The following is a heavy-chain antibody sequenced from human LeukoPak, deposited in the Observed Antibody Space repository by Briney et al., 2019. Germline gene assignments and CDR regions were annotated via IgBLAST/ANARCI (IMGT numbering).Heavy chain of an antibody. V-gene: IGHV3-21*01. CDR1: GFTFSSYS. CDR3: ARVARRYCSGGSCYSDY. Sequence: PGGSLRLSCAASGFTFSSYSMNWVRQAPGKGLEWGSSISSSSSYIYYADSVKGRFTISRDNAKNSLYLQMNSLRAEDTAVYYCARVARRYCSGGSCYSDYWGQRTLVTVSS. J-gene: IGHJ4*02. D-gene: IGHD2-15*01. CDR2: ISSSSSYI.